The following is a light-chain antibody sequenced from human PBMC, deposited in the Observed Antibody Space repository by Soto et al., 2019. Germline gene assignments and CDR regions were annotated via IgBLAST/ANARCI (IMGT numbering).Light chain of an antibody. J-gene: IGLJ1*01. V-gene: IGLV2-14*01. CDR3: SSYTSSTNSV. CDR2: EVS. CDR1: SSDVGDYDF. Sequence: QSVLTQPASVSGSPGQSITISCTGTSSDVGDYDFVSWYQHYPGKAPQLMIFEVSYRASGVSNRFSGSKSGNTASLTIPGLQAEDEGDYYCSSYTSSTNSVFGTGTKVTVL.